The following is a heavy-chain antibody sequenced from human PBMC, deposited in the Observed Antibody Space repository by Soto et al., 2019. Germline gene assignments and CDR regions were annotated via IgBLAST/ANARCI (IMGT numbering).Heavy chain of an antibody. CDR1: GGTFSNDA. D-gene: IGHD3-22*01. Sequence: QLVQSGAEVKKPGSSVTVSCKASGGTFSNDAIDWVRQAPGQGLEWMGRIMPMLGTTNYAQKFQGRVAITADESATTAYLDLSSLRSDDTAAYFCAVRQERIPVTNDYWGQGTLVTVSS. CDR2: IMPMLGTT. CDR3: AVRQERIPVTNDY. V-gene: IGHV1-69*01. J-gene: IGHJ4*02.